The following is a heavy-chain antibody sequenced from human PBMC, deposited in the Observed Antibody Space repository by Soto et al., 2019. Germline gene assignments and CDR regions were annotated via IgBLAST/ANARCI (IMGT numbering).Heavy chain of an antibody. CDR3: AREDYDILVTENWFDP. CDR1: GYTFTSYA. CDR2: INAGNGNT. D-gene: IGHD3-9*01. V-gene: IGHV1-3*01. Sequence: QVQLVQSGAEVKKPGASVKVSRKASGYTFTSYAMHWVRQAPGQRLEWMGWINAGNGNTKYSQKFQGRVTITRDTSASTAYMELSSLRSEDTAVYYCAREDYDILVTENWFDPWGQGTLVTVSS. J-gene: IGHJ5*02.